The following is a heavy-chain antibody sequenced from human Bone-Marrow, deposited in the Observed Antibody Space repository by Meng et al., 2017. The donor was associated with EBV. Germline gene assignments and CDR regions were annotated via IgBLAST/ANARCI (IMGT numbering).Heavy chain of an antibody. V-gene: IGHV2-5*02. CDR3: AHKEYASYGVTWFAP. CDR1: MFSSTTSGGV. CDR2: IYWDDDK. Sequence: PPREKPQPTLPLTCTVSMFSSTTSGGVVGWIRQPPAKALEWLALIYWDDDKRYSPSLKSRLTSTKDTSKNQVVLTMTNMDPVDTATYYCAHKEYASYGVTWFAPWGQGTLVTVSS. J-gene: IGHJ5*02. D-gene: IGHD4-17*01.